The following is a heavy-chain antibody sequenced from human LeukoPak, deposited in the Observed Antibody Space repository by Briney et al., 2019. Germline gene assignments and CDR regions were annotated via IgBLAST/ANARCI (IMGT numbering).Heavy chain of an antibody. V-gene: IGHV3-7*01. CDR1: GFTFSSYE. J-gene: IGHJ6*03. D-gene: IGHD5-24*01. CDR3: ARVRDGYKPPKLSSYYYMDV. CDR2: IKQDGSEK. Sequence: GALRLSCAASGFTFSSYEMNWVRQAPGKGLEWVANIKQDGSEKYYVDSVKGRFTISRDNAKNSLYLQMSSLRAEDTAVYYCARVRDGYKPPKLSSYYYMDVWGKGTTVTISS.